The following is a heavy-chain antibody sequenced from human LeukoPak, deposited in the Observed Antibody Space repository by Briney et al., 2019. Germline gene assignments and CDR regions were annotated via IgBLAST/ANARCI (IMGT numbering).Heavy chain of an antibody. Sequence: PGGSLTLSCAASGLTFSTACVSWVRQPPGKGLEWVVRITSKSDGGTTDYAPPVKGRFTISRDDSKNTLYLQMNSLKAEDTAVYYCTRDLYAYSRRRCEIWGQGTLVTVSS. J-gene: IGHJ4*02. CDR3: TRDLYAYSRRRCEI. V-gene: IGHV3-15*01. CDR2: ITSKSDGGTT. CDR1: GLTFSTAC. D-gene: IGHD2-15*01.